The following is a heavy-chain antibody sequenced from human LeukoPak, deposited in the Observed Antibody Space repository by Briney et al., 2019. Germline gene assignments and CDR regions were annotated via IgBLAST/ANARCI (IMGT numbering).Heavy chain of an antibody. CDR1: GFTFSSYS. V-gene: IGHV3-21*04. Sequence: GGSLRLSCAASGFTFSSYSMNWVRQAPGKGLEWVPSISSSSSYIYYADSVKGRFTISRDSAKTSLYLQINNLRAEDTALYYCAKAHDYGDYAGFDYWGQGTLVSVSS. D-gene: IGHD4-17*01. J-gene: IGHJ4*02. CDR3: AKAHDYGDYAGFDY. CDR2: ISSSSSYI.